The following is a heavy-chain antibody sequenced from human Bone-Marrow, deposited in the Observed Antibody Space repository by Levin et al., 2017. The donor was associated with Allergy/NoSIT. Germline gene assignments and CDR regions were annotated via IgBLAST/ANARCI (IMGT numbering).Heavy chain of an antibody. J-gene: IGHJ4*02. CDR3: AKVTYYDSSGYLDN. Sequence: GGSLRLSCAASGFTFSSYGMHWVRQAPGKGLEWVAVISHDGSNKYYADSVKGRFTISRDNSRNTVYLQMNSLRVEDTAVYYCAKVTYYDSSGYLDNWGQRTLVTVSS. V-gene: IGHV3-30*18. CDR1: GFTFSSYG. CDR2: ISHDGSNK. D-gene: IGHD3-22*01.